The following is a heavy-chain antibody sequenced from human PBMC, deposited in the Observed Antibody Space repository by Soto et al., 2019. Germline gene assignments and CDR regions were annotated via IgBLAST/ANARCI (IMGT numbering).Heavy chain of an antibody. CDR2: ISYDGSNK. D-gene: IGHD6-6*01. CDR1: GFTFSSYA. J-gene: IGHJ6*02. Sequence: GGSLRLSCAASGFTFSSYAMHGVRQAPGKGLEWVAVISYDGSNKYYADSVKGRFTISRDNSKNTLYLQMNSLRAEDTAVYYCARAPIEYSSSSRHDYYYYGMDVWGQGTTVTVSS. CDR3: ARAPIEYSSSSRHDYYYYGMDV. V-gene: IGHV3-30-3*01.